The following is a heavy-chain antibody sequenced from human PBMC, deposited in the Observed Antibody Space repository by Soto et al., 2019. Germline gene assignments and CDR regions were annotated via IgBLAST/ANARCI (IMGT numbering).Heavy chain of an antibody. J-gene: IGHJ4*02. CDR1: GGSFSGYY. CDR3: ARHGITGRYFDY. CDR2: INHSGST. V-gene: IGHV4-34*01. D-gene: IGHD1-20*01. Sequence: QVQLQQWGAGLLKPSETLSLTCAVYGGSFSGYYWSWIRQPPGKGLEWIGEINHSGSTNYNPSLKSRVTISLDTSKNQFSLKLSSVTAADTAVYYCARHGITGRYFDYWGQGTLVTVSS.